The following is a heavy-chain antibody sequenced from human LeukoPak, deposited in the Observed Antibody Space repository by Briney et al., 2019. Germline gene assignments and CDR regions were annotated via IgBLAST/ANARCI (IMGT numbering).Heavy chain of an antibody. V-gene: IGHV3-74*01. D-gene: IGHD2/OR15-2a*01. Sequence: GGSLRLSCAASGFSFSETWMTWVRQVPGRGLIWVSRIRGDGSNARYAEYEKGRFTISRDNAENTLYLQMNSLREEDTAIYYCARDWFHAIDYWGQGTLVTVSS. CDR3: ARDWFHAIDY. CDR2: IRGDGSNA. J-gene: IGHJ4*02. CDR1: GFSFSETW.